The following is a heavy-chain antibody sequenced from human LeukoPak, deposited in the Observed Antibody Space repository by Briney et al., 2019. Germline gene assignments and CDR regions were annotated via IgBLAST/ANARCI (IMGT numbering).Heavy chain of an antibody. V-gene: IGHV3-48*04. J-gene: IGHJ4*02. CDR3: ARDALGLGINQWNPIDY. CDR2: ISAGSTII. Sequence: PGGSLRLSCAASGFTFSNYAMHWVRQAPGKGLEWVSYISAGSTIIYYADSVKGRFTISRDNAKDSLYLQMNSLRAEDTAVYYCARDALGLGINQWNPIDYWGQGTLVTVSS. D-gene: IGHD6-19*01. CDR1: GFTFSNYA.